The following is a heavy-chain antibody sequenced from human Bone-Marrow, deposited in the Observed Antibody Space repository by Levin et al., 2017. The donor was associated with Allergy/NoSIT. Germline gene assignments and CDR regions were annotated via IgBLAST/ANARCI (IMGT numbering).Heavy chain of an antibody. V-gene: IGHV3-74*01. CDR2: IKSDGSSA. CDR1: GFTFSSYW. CDR3: ARDRSFSPWSVYFDY. J-gene: IGHJ4*02. D-gene: IGHD2-15*01. Sequence: GESLKISCAASGFTFSSYWMHWVRQAPGTGLVWVSRIKSDGSSADYADSVKGRFTISRDNAKNTLYLQMNSLRAEDTAVYFCARDRSFSPWSVYFDYWGQGTLLTVSS.